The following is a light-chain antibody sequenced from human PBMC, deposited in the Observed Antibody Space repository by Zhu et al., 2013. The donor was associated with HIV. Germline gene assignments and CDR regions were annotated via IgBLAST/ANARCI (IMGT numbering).Light chain of an antibody. V-gene: IGLV2-14*01. CDR2: AVS. Sequence: QSALTQPASVSGSPGQSITISCTETSSDIGGYNYVSWYQQHPGKAPKLMIYAVSNRPSGVSNRFSGSKSGNTASLTISGLQAEDEAGYYCSSYTSSSTLVFGGGTKLTVL. CDR1: SSDIGGYNY. CDR3: SSYTSSSTLV. J-gene: IGLJ2*01.